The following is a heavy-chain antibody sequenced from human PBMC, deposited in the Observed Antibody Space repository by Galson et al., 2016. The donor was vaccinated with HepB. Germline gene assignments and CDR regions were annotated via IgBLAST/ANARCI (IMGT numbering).Heavy chain of an antibody. V-gene: IGHV4-34*01. CDR3: GRLLRHGFGRGD. Sequence: SETLSLTCGVYNGSLSDNYWTWIRQPPGRGLEWIAEINHRGSTNYNPSLRSRVTISVDTSKNQLSLKLTSATAADTAVYYCGRLLRHGFGRGDWGQGTLVTVSP. J-gene: IGHJ4*01. CDR1: NGSLSDNY. D-gene: IGHD1-26*01. CDR2: INHRGST.